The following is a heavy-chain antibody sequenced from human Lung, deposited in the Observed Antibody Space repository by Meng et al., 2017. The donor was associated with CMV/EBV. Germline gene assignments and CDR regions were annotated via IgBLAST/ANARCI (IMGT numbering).Heavy chain of an antibody. Sequence: GGSLRLSCAASGFTFSNARMSWVRQAPGKGLEWIGRIESTSGGGTADYGTTVQGRFTISRDDSKNALYLQIHSLITEDTAVYYCSTIGLGGSYSLDHWGLGTLVTVSS. D-gene: IGHD4-23*01. J-gene: IGHJ4*02. V-gene: IGHV3-15*04. CDR3: STIGLGGSYSLDH. CDR1: GFTFSNAR. CDR2: IESTSGGGTA.